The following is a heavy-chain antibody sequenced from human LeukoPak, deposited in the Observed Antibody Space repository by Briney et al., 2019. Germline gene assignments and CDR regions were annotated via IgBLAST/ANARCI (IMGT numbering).Heavy chain of an antibody. CDR3: ARARSGSSYDAFDI. CDR1: GFTFSSHW. CDR2: IKTDGSST. D-gene: IGHD1-26*01. V-gene: IGHV3-74*01. Sequence: GGSLRLSCAASGFTFSSHWMHWVRQAPGKGLVWVSHIKTDGSSTSYADSVKGRFTISRDNAKNTLHLQVNSLRAEDTAVYYCARARSGSSYDAFDIWGQGTMVTVSS. J-gene: IGHJ3*02.